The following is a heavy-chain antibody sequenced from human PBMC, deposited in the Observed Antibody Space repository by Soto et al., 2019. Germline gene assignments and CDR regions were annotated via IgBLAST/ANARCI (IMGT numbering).Heavy chain of an antibody. CDR1: GFTFSSYA. V-gene: IGHV3-23*01. D-gene: IGHD6-13*01. J-gene: IGHJ6*03. Sequence: GGSLRLSCAASGFTFSSYAMSWVRQAPGKGLEWVSAISGSGGSTYYADSVKGRFTISRDNSKNTLYLQMNSLRAEDTAVYYCAVNSLIAAAGTVNNYYYMDVWGKGTTVTVSS. CDR2: ISGSGGST. CDR3: AVNSLIAAAGTVNNYYYMDV.